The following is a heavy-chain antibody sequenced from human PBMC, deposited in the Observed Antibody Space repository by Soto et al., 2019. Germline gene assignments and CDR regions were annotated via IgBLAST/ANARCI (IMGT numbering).Heavy chain of an antibody. J-gene: IGHJ4*02. CDR1: GGPFRGYY. CDR2: IIHSGST. CDR3: VSLEELATISYYFDF. D-gene: IGHD1-1*01. Sequence: SETLSLTCAVYGGPFRGYYWSWIRQPPGKGLEWIGEIIHSGSTNYNPSLKSRVTISIDTSKNKFSLKLSSVTAADTAVSFCVSLEELATISYYFDFRGQGARVPLS. V-gene: IGHV4-34*12.